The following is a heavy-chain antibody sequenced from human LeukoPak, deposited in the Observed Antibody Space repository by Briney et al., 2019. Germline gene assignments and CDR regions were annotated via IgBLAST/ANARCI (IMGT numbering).Heavy chain of an antibody. CDR2: INHSGST. D-gene: IGHD3-16*01. V-gene: IGHV4-34*01. J-gene: IGHJ4*02. CDR3: ASGVMRSAGSDY. Sequence: PSETLSLTCAVYGGSFSGYYWSWIRQPPGKGLEWIGEINHSGSTNYNPSLKSRVTISVDTSKNQFSLKLSSVTAADTAVYYCASGVMRSAGSDYWGQGTLVTVSS. CDR1: GGSFSGYY.